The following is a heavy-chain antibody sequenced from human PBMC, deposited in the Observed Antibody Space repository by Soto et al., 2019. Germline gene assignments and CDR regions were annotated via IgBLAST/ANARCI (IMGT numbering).Heavy chain of an antibody. V-gene: IGHV4-61*08. CDR3: ARDYYYDSSGYSGPYFDY. D-gene: IGHD3-22*01. CDR1: GGSISSGGYY. J-gene: IGHJ4*02. CDR2: IYYSGST. Sequence: TSETLSLTCAVSGGSISSGGYYWSWIRQPPGKGLEWIGYIYYSGSTNYNPSLKSRVTISVDTSKNQFSLKLSSVTAADTAVYYCARDYYYDSSGYSGPYFDYWGQGTLVTVSS.